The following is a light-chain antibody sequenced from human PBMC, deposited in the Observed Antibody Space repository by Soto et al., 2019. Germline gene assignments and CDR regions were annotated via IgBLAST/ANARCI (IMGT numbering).Light chain of an antibody. V-gene: IGKV4-1*01. Sequence: DIVLTQSPDSLAVSLGERATINCKSSQNVLFSSNSKNFIAWYQQKPGQSPRLLIYWASTRESGVPDRFSGSVYGTAFTLTFSSLQADDVAVYYCHQYYSPPLTFGGGTKVEIK. CDR2: WAS. J-gene: IGKJ4*01. CDR3: HQYYSPPLT. CDR1: QNVLFSSNSKNF.